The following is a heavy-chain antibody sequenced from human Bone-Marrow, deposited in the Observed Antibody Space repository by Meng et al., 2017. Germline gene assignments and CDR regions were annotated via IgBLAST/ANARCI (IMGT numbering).Heavy chain of an antibody. J-gene: IGHJ4*02. Sequence: QVHLQQGGAGLFKPSETRSLTCVVSGGSFSDYYWSWIRQPPGKGLEWIGEINHSGSTNYNPSLESRATISVDTSQNNLSLKLSSVTAADSAVYYCARGPTTMAHDFDYWGQGTLVTVSS. CDR1: GGSFSDYY. CDR3: ARGPTTMAHDFDY. V-gene: IGHV4-34*01. D-gene: IGHD4-11*01. CDR2: INHSGST.